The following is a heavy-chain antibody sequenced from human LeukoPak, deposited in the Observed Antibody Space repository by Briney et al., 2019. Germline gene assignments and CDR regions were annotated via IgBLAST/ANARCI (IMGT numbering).Heavy chain of an antibody. J-gene: IGHJ4*02. CDR1: GLTVRNNY. Sequence: GSLRLSCAASGLTVRNNYMSWVRQAPGKGLEWVSVVYSDGSTYYEDSVKGRFTISRDTSKNTLSLQMNSLRVEDTAVYYCAREKGRGVISPYYDYWGQGTLVTVS. CDR3: AREKGRGVISPYYDY. CDR2: VYSDGST. V-gene: IGHV3-53*01. D-gene: IGHD3-10*01.